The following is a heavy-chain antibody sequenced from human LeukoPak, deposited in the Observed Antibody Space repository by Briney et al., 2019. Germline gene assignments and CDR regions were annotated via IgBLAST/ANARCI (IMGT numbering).Heavy chain of an antibody. Sequence: SETLSLTCTVSDSSITSTYYWAWFRQPPGKGLEWIATVFRLQTVRTFNNPSLGSRVTMSLDPSHNQFSLNLTSVTAADTALYFCERVLHAPYLIDSWGQGTLVTVSS. J-gene: IGHJ4*02. V-gene: IGHV4-38-2*02. CDR3: ERVLHAPYLIDS. D-gene: IGHD2-8*01. CDR2: VFRLQTVRT. CDR1: DSSITSTYY.